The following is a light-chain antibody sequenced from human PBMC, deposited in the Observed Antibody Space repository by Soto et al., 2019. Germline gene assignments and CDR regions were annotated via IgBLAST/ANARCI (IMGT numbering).Light chain of an antibody. CDR3: QQLNSFPIP. CDR2: GAS. CDR1: QGISSF. J-gene: IGKJ3*01. Sequence: IQLTQSPSSLSASVGDRVTINCRASQGISSFLAWYQQKPGKAPKLLIYGASTLQSGVPSRFSGSGSGTDFTLTIGSLQPEDFATYDCQQLNSFPIPCGPGTKVDIK. V-gene: IGKV1-9*01.